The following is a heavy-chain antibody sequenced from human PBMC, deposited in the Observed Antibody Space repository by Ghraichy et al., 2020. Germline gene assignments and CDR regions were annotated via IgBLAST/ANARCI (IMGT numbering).Heavy chain of an antibody. J-gene: IGHJ4*02. Sequence: ASVKVSCKTSGYTFTGYNIHWVRQAPGQGPEWMGRIESSSGGTKYAQKFQGRVTMTRETSISTAYMELSSLTSDDTAIYYCSRSTPGHWGYNYYWGQGALVTVSS. CDR2: IESSSGGT. V-gene: IGHV1-2*06. D-gene: IGHD7-27*01. CDR3: SRSTPGHWGYNYY. CDR1: GYTFTGYN.